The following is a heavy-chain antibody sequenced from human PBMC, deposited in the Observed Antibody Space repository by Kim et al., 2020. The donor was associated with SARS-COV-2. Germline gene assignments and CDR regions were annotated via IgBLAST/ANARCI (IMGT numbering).Heavy chain of an antibody. CDR3: ERLPDIAGWPFDY. Sequence: YCPSRKSRVSMSLDTSRNQFSLNLNSVTAADTAVYYCERLPDIAGWPFDYWAQGTLVTVSS. V-gene: IGHV4-59*08. D-gene: IGHD6-19*01. J-gene: IGHJ4*02.